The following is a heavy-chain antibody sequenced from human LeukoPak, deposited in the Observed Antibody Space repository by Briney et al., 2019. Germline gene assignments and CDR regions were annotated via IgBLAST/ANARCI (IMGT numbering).Heavy chain of an antibody. CDR1: GFTFSNCG. CDR3: ARAQFYYGSGEYYFDS. D-gene: IGHD3-10*01. V-gene: IGHV3-30*03. J-gene: IGHJ4*02. CDR2: ISYDGSNK. Sequence: GGSLRLSCAASGFTFSNCGMYWVRQAPGKGLEWVAVISYDGSNKYYVDSVKGRFTISRDNSKNTLYLQMNSLNPEDTAVYYCARAQFYYGSGEYYFDSWGQGTLVTVSS.